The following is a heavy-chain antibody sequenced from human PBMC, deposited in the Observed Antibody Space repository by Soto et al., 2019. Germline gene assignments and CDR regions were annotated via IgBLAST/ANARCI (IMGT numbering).Heavy chain of an antibody. J-gene: IGHJ4*02. Sequence: EVQLVESGGGLVKPGGSLRLSCAASGFTFSSYSMNWVRQAPGKGLEWVSSMSSSSSYIDYADSVKGRFTISRDNGKKSLYLQMNSLRAEETAVYCCARLTSYDSRGHYCYRGQGSLVTVSS. CDR3: ARLTSYDSRGHYCY. V-gene: IGHV3-21*01. D-gene: IGHD3-22*01. CDR2: MSSSSSYI. CDR1: GFTFSSYS.